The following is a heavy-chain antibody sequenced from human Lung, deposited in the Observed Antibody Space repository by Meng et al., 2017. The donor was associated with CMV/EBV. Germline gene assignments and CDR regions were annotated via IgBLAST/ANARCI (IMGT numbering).Heavy chain of an antibody. D-gene: IGHD6-19*01. Sequence: LLLPVPGLGHASWPLSLTRAVSGGSIISSTWWSWVRQPPGKGLEWIGEIYHSGSTNYNPSLKSRVTISVDKSKNQFSLKLSSVTAADTAVYYCASFPPPGKQWLVTDYWGQGTLVTVSS. CDR3: ASFPPPGKQWLVTDY. V-gene: IGHV4-4*02. J-gene: IGHJ4*02. CDR1: GGSIISSTW. CDR2: IYHSGST.